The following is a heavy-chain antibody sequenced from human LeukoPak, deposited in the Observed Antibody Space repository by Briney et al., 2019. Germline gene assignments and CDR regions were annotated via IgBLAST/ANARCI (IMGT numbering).Heavy chain of an antibody. CDR2: IYSGGTT. Sequence: GGSLRLSCVVSGFTVTSNYMSWVRQAPGKGLEWVSVIYSGGTTNYADSVKGRFTVYRDNSKNTPHLQMNTLRAEDTAVYYYASKLTSGYWGQGTLVTVSS. J-gene: IGHJ4*02. CDR1: GFTVTSNY. CDR3: ASKLTSGY. D-gene: IGHD4-17*01. V-gene: IGHV3-66*01.